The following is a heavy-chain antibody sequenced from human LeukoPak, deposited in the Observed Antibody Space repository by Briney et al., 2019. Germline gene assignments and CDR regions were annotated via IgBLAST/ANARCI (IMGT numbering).Heavy chain of an antibody. V-gene: IGHV3-23*01. D-gene: IGHD1-26*01. J-gene: IGHJ4*02. CDR1: GFTFENYA. Sequence: GGSLRLSCAVSGFTFENYAMNWVRQTPGKGLEWVSVISGSADTKYYADSVKGRFTISRDNSRNTLFLQMNSLRAEDTAVYYCAKRELLNYFDYWGQGTLVTVSS. CDR2: ISGSADTK. CDR3: AKRELLNYFDY.